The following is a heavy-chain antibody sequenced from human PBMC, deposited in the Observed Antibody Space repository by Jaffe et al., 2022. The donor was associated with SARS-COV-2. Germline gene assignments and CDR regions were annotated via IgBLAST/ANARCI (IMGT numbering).Heavy chain of an antibody. Sequence: QVQLQQWGAGLLKPSETLSLTCAVYGGSFSGYYWSWIRQPPGKGLEWIGEINHSGSTNYNPSLKSRVTISVDTSKNQFSLKLSSVTAADTAVYYCARRSGSSWTQYYYGMDVWGQGTTVTVSS. D-gene: IGHD6-13*01. J-gene: IGHJ6*02. CDR2: INHSGST. CDR1: GGSFSGYY. CDR3: ARRSGSSWTQYYYGMDV. V-gene: IGHV4-34*01.